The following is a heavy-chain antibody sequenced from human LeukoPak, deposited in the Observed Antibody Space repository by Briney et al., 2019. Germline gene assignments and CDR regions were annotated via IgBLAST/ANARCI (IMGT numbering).Heavy chain of an antibody. CDR3: AADLSPRMFDP. CDR1: GFTFSDST. Sequence: SVKVSCKASGFTFSDSTIQWVRQARGQRLEWMGWIVIGSGNANYAQKFQDRLSIIRDMSTSTAYMELSSLRSEDTAVYYCAADLSPRMFDPWGQGTLVTVSS. D-gene: IGHD2-15*01. CDR2: IVIGSGNA. J-gene: IGHJ5*02. V-gene: IGHV1-58*02.